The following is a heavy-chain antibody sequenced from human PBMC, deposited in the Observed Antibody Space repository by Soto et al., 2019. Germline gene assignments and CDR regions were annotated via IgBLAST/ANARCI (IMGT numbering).Heavy chain of an antibody. Sequence: PSETLSLTCTVSGGSISSSSYYWGWIRQPPGKGLEWIGKIYHSGSTNYNPSLKSRVTISVDTSKNQFSLKLSSVTAADTAVYYCARGDIVLMVYAPGETNWFDPWGQGTLVTVSS. D-gene: IGHD2-8*01. CDR2: IYHSGST. CDR3: ARGDIVLMVYAPGETNWFDP. CDR1: GGSISSSSYY. J-gene: IGHJ5*02. V-gene: IGHV4-39*07.